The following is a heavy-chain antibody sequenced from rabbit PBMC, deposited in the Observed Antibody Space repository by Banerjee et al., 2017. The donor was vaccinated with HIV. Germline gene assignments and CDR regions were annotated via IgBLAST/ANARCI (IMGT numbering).Heavy chain of an antibody. CDR1: GVDFSSNT. V-gene: IGHV1S47*01. CDR2: IYNGGGIT. CDR3: ARDGSDYDWAMDL. J-gene: IGHJ3*01. Sequence: EESGGDLVKPEGSLTLTCKASGVDFSSNTMCWVRQAPGKRPEWIACIYNGGGITYYASWAKGRFTITRSTSLNTVTLQMTSLTAADTATYFCARDGSDYDWAMDLWGQGTLVTVS. D-gene: IGHD1-1*01.